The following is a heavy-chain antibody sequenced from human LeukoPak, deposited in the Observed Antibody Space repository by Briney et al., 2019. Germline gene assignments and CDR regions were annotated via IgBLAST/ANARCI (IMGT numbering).Heavy chain of an antibody. CDR2: IYYSGST. CDR1: GGPISSSSYY. V-gene: IGHV4-39*01. D-gene: IGHD3-10*01. CDR3: ARVTYYYGSGSYGYYYYYMDV. Sequence: PSETLSLTCTVSGGPISSSSYYWGWIRQPPGKGLEWIGSIYYSGSTYYNPSLKSRVTISVDTSKNQFSLKLSSVTAADTAVYYCARVTYYYGSGSYGYYYYYMDVWGKGTTVTVSS. J-gene: IGHJ6*03.